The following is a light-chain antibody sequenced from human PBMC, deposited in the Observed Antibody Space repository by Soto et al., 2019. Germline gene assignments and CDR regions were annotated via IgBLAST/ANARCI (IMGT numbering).Light chain of an antibody. Sequence: QSALTQPASVSGSPGQSITISCTGTSSDVGSYNLVSWYQQHPGKAPKLVIYEGSMRPSGVSNRFSGSKSGNTASLTISGLQAEDEADYYCCSYGGSSTYVFGTGTKLTVL. CDR2: EGS. CDR1: SSDVGSYNL. J-gene: IGLJ1*01. V-gene: IGLV2-23*01. CDR3: CSYGGSSTYV.